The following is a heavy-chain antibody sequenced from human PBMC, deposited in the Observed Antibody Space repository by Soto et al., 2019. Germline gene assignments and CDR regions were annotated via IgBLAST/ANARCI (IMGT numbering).Heavy chain of an antibody. J-gene: IGHJ3*02. Sequence: GGSLRLSCAASGFTFSSYWMHWVRQAPGKGLVWVSRINSDGSSTSYADSVKGRFTISRDNAKNTLYLQMNSLRAEDTAVYYCARDRERANYDSSGYYEAFDIWGQGTMVTVSS. V-gene: IGHV3-74*01. CDR2: INSDGSST. D-gene: IGHD3-22*01. CDR1: GFTFSSYW. CDR3: ARDRERANYDSSGYYEAFDI.